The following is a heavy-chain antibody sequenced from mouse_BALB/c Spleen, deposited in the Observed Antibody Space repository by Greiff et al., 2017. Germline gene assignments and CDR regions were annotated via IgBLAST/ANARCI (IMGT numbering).Heavy chain of an antibody. CDR1: GFTFSSYA. V-gene: IGHV5-9-3*01. J-gene: IGHJ3*01. CDR2: ISSGGSYT. Sequence: EVQVVESGGGLVKPGGSLKLSCAASGFTFSSYAMSWVRQTPEKRLEWVATISSGGSYTYYPDSVKGRFTISRDNAKNTLYLQMSSLRSEDTAMYYCAWAPRFAYWGQGTLVTVSA. CDR3: AWAPRFAY.